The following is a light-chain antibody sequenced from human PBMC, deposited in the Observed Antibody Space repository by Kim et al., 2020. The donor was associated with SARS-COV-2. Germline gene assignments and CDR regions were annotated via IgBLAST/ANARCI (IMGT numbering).Light chain of an antibody. Sequence: SYELTQPPSVSVSPGQTASITCSGDKLGDKYACWYQQKPGQSPVLVIYQDSKRPSGIPERFSGSNSGNTATLPISGTQAMDEADYYCQAWDSSPVFG. J-gene: IGLJ3*02. CDR3: QAWDSSPV. CDR1: KLGDKY. CDR2: QDS. V-gene: IGLV3-1*01.